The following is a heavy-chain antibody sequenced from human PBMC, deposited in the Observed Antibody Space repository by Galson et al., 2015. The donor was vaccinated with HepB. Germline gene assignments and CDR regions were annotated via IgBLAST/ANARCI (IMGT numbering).Heavy chain of an antibody. D-gene: IGHD1-26*01. V-gene: IGHV3-74*01. CDR1: GFTFSSYW. Sequence: SLRLSCAASGFTFSSYWMHWVRQVPGKGLVWVSHTSGDGTKINYVGSVEGRFTISRDNAKNTLYLQMNSLRADDTAMYYCVSGLVGGTTHWGQGTLVTVSS. CDR2: TSGDGTKI. J-gene: IGHJ4*02. CDR3: VSGLVGGTTH.